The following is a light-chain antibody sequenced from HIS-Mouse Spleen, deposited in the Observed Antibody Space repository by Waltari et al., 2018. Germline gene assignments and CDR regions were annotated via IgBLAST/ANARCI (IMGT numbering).Light chain of an antibody. CDR1: SSDVGCYNY. CDR3: CSYAGSYTLV. CDR2: DVS. Sequence: QSALTQPRPVSGSPGQSVPISCTRTSSDVGCYNYVSWYQQHQGKPPKPMIYDVSKPPSGVPDRFSGSKSGNTASLTISGLQAEDEADYYCCSYAGSYTLVFGGGTKLTVL. V-gene: IGLV2-11*01. J-gene: IGLJ3*02.